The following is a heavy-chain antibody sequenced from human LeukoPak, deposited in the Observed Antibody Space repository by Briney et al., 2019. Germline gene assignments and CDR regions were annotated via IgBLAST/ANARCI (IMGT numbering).Heavy chain of an antibody. CDR2: IYYSGST. CDR1: GGSISSGDYY. D-gene: IGHD3-22*01. V-gene: IGHV4-30-4*01. CDR3: ATIPKGYYYDLN. J-gene: IGHJ4*02. Sequence: SETLSLTCTVSGGSISSGDYYWSWIRQPPGKGLEWIGYIYYSGSTYYNPSLKSRVTISVDTSKNQLSLKLSSVTAADTAVYYCATIPKGYYYDLNWGQGTLVTVSS.